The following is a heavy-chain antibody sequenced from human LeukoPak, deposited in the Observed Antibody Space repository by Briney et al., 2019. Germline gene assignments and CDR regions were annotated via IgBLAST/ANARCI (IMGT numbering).Heavy chain of an antibody. J-gene: IGHJ5*02. CDR3: VRGPYGASISNWFDP. V-gene: IGHV4-59*01. D-gene: IGHD4/OR15-4a*01. CDR1: GDSITGYS. CDR2: IYYNGDT. Sequence: SETLSLTCSVSGDSITGYSWSWIRQTPGKGLEWIGYIYYNGDTHYNPSLNGRLSISVDTPNNQFSLNLRSVTAADTAVYYCVRGPYGASISNWFDPWGQGLLVTVSS.